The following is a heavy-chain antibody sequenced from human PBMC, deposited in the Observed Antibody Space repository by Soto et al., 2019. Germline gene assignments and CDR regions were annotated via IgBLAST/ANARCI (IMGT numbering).Heavy chain of an antibody. D-gene: IGHD3-10*01. V-gene: IGHV3-21*01. CDR2: ISSSSSYI. Sequence: PGGSLRLSCAASGFTFSSYIMNWVRQAPGKGLEWVSSISSSSSYIYYADSVKGRFTISRDNAKNSLYLQMNSLRAEDTAVYYCARDGPYYYGSGSYFRYYGMDVWGQATTLTFSS. J-gene: IGHJ6*02. CDR1: GFTFSSYI. CDR3: ARDGPYYYGSGSYFRYYGMDV.